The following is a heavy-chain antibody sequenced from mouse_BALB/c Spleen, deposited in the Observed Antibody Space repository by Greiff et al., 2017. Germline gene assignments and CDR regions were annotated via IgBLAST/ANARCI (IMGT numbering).Heavy chain of an antibody. Sequence: EVQRVESGGGLVQPGGSRKLSCAASGFTFSSFGMHWVRQAPEKGLEWVAYISSGSSTIYYADTVKGRFTISRDNPKNTLFLQMTSLRSEDTAMYYCARRDGRGAMDYWGQGTSVTVSS. J-gene: IGHJ4*01. D-gene: IGHD1-1*02. CDR3: ARRDGRGAMDY. CDR2: ISSGSSTI. V-gene: IGHV5-17*02. CDR1: GFTFSSFG.